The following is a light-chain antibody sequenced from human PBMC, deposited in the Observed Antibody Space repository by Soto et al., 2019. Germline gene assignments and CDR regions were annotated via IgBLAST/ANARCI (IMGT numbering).Light chain of an antibody. CDR1: SSNIGATND. CDR3: QSYDSSLGGYV. Sequence: QSVLTQPPSVSGAPGQRVTISCTGSSSNIGATNDVHWYQQLPGTAPKLLIYANTNRPAMAPDRYSGSKSGSSGCLAITGLKAEDEADYYCQSYDSSLGGYVLGTGTKVTVL. J-gene: IGLJ1*01. V-gene: IGLV1-40*01. CDR2: ANT.